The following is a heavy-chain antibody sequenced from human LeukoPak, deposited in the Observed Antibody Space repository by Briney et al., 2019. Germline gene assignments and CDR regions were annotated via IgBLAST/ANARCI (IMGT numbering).Heavy chain of an antibody. D-gene: IGHD2-2*01. CDR1: GFTFDDYA. J-gene: IGHJ3*02. CDR2: ISWNSGSI. CDR3: AKGGIVVVPAAMAFDI. V-gene: IGHV3-9*01. Sequence: PGGSLRLSFSASGFTFDDYAMHWVRHAPGKGLEWVSGISWNSGSIGYADSVKGRFTISRDNAKNSLYLQMNSLRAEDTALYYCAKGGIVVVPAAMAFDIWGQGTMVTVSS.